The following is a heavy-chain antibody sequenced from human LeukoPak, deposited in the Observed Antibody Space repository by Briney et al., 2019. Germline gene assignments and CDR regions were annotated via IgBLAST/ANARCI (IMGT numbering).Heavy chain of an antibody. V-gene: IGHV3-21*01. CDR1: GFTFSSYS. D-gene: IGHD3-3*01. J-gene: IGHJ6*03. CDR3: VRGSLASGVVVYYYYYLDV. Sequence: GGSLRLSCAASGFTFSSYSMNWVRQAPGKGLERVTSISSSSSYIYYADSVKGRFTISRDNAKNSLYLQMNSLRAEDTAVYYCVRGSLASGVVVYYYYYLDVWGKGTTVTVSS. CDR2: ISSSSSYI.